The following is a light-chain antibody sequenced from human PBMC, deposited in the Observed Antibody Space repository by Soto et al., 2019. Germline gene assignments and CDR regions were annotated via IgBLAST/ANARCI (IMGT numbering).Light chain of an antibody. J-gene: IGKJ4*01. CDR1: QSVSSF. CDR2: DAS. Sequence: EIVLTQSPATLSLSPGERATLSCRASQSVSSFLAWYQQTPGQAPRLLIYDASNWATGIPARFSGSGSGTDFTLTISSLEPEDFAIYYCHQRSNWPLTFGGGTKVEIK. CDR3: HQRSNWPLT. V-gene: IGKV3-11*01.